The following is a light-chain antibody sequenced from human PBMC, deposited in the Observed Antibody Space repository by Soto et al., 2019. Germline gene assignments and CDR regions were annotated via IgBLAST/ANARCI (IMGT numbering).Light chain of an antibody. CDR1: QSVSSY. J-gene: IGKJ4*01. CDR2: DAS. Sequence: EIVLTQSPATLSLSPGERATLSCRASQSVSSYLAWYRQKPGQAPRLLIYDASNRATGIPARFSGSAAGTDFPLTISSREPEDFAVYCCQQRSNWPLTFGGGTKVEIK. CDR3: QQRSNWPLT. V-gene: IGKV3-11*01.